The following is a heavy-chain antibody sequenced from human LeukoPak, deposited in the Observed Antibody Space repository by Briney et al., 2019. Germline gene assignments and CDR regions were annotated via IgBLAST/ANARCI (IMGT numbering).Heavy chain of an antibody. V-gene: IGHV1-18*01. D-gene: IGHD3-22*01. CDR1: GYTFTSYG. CDR3: ARSEVAYYDSSGYYGFDY. CDR2: ISAYNGNT. Sequence: GASVKVSCTASGYTFTSYGISWVRQAPGQGLEWMGWISAYNGNTNYAQKLQGRVTMTTDTSTSTAYMELRSLRSDDTHVYYCARSEVAYYDSSGYYGFDYWGQGTLVTVSS. J-gene: IGHJ4*02.